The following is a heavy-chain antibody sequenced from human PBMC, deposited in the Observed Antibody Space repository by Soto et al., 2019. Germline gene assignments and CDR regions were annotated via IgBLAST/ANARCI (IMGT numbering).Heavy chain of an antibody. CDR3: ARGAGPMNWYFDL. CDR1: GYTFTSFD. V-gene: IGHV1-8*01. Sequence: QVQLVQSGAEVKKPGASVKVSCKASGYTFTSFDINWVRQAPGQGLEWVGWMSPNSDNSASAQKFQGRVTMTANTSMGTAYMELSSLRSEDTAVYYCARGAGPMNWYFDLWGRGTVVTVSS. CDR2: MSPNSDNS. J-gene: IGHJ2*01.